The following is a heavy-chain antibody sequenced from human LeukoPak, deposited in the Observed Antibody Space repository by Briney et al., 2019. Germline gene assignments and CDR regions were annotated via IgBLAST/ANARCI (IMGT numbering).Heavy chain of an antibody. V-gene: IGHV3-23*01. CDR3: ARDYGSGSYFSYDYYYYYGMDV. J-gene: IGHJ6*02. CDR2: ISGSGGST. D-gene: IGHD3-10*01. CDR1: GFTFSSYA. Sequence: GGSLRLSCAASGFTFSSYAMSWVRQAPGKGLEWVSAISGSGGSTYYADSVKGRFTISRDNAKNSLYLQMNSLRAEDTAVYYCARDYGSGSYFSYDYYYYYGMDVWGQGTTVTVSS.